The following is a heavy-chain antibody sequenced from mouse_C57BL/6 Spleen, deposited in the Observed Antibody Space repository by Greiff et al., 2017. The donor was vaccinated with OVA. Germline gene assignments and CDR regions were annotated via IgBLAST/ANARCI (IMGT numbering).Heavy chain of an antibody. V-gene: IGHV5-16*01. CDR3: ARERDYYGSSRYFDV. Sequence: EVNVVESEGGLVQPGSSMKLSCTASGFTFSDYYMAWVRQVPEKGLEWVANINYDGSSTYYLDSLKSRFIISRDNAKNILYLQMSSLKSEDTATYYCARERDYYGSSRYFDVWGTGTTVTVSS. CDR1: GFTFSDYY. D-gene: IGHD1-1*01. CDR2: INYDGSST. J-gene: IGHJ1*03.